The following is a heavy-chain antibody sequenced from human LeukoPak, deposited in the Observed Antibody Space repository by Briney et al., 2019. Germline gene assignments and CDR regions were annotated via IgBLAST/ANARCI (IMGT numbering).Heavy chain of an antibody. CDR1: GGSISNYY. CDR3: GRALGSGSYIDF. J-gene: IGHJ4*02. CDR2: IYSSGST. Sequence: SETLSLTWTVAGGSISNYYWSWIRQPAGKGLEWIGRIYSSGSTNYNPSLKRRVTMSLDTSNRQFSLKLNSVTAADTAVYYCGRALGSGSYIDFWGQGTLVTVSS. D-gene: IGHD1-26*01. V-gene: IGHV4-4*07.